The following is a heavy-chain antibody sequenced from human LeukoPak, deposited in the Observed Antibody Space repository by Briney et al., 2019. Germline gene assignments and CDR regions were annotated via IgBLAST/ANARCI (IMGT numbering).Heavy chain of an antibody. V-gene: IGHV1-2*06. Sequence: ASVKVSCKASGYTFTGYYIQWVRQAPGQGLEWMGRINPSSGVTFSTQRFQGRVTMPRDTSINTAYMELSRLTFDDTAIYYCASRAGDSAPFGFWGQGTLVIVSS. CDR3: ASRAGDSAPFGF. CDR2: INPSSGVT. D-gene: IGHD4-17*01. J-gene: IGHJ4*02. CDR1: GYTFTGYY.